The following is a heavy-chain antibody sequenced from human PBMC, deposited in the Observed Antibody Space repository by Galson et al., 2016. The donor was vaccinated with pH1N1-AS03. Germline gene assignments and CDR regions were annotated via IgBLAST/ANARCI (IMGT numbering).Heavy chain of an antibody. D-gene: IGHD3-10*01. CDR2: ISWNSGSI. J-gene: IGHJ4*02. V-gene: IGHV3-9*01. Sequence: SLRLSCAASGFTFDDYAMQWVRQAPGKGLEWVSGISWNSGSIGYAVSVKDRFTISRDNARNSLYLQMKSLRPEDTAVYYCVRGNGAGSYSDFWGQGTLVTVSS. CDR1: GFTFDDYA. CDR3: VRGNGAGSYSDF.